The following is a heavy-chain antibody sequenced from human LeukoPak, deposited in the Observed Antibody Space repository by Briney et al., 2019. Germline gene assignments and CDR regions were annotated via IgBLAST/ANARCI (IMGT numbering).Heavy chain of an antibody. CDR3: ARGYCSSTSCSTPYYYYYYMDV. D-gene: IGHD2-2*01. J-gene: IGHJ6*03. CDR1: GGSFSGYY. V-gene: IGHV4-34*01. Sequence: PSVTLSLTCAVYGGSFSGYYWSWIRQPPGKGLEWIGEINHSGSTNYNPSLKSRVTISVDTSKNQFSLKLSSVTAADTAVYYCARGYCSSTSCSTPYYYYYYMDVWGKGTTVTVSS. CDR2: INHSGST.